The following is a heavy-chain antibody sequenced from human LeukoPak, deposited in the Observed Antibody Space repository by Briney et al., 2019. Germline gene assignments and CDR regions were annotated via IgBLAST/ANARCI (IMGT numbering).Heavy chain of an antibody. D-gene: IGHD2-15*01. CDR1: GYTFTSYG. V-gene: IGHV1-18*01. CDR3: ARGFCSSGSCYPGGY. CDR2: ISAYDGNT. J-gene: IGHJ4*02. Sequence: ASVKVSCKATGYTFTSYGISWVRQAPGQGLEWMGWISAYDGNTNYAQKLQGRVTMTTDTSTRTAYLELRSLRSDDTAVYYCARGFCSSGSCYPGGYWGQGTLVTVSS.